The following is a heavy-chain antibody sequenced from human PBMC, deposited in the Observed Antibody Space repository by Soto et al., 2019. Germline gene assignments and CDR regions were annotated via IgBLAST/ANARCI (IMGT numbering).Heavy chain of an antibody. V-gene: IGHV1-69*01. CDR2: VIPKSGTT. CDR1: GGTLRNYV. D-gene: IGHD3-22*01. J-gene: IGHJ4*02. Sequence: QVQLVQSGPEVKRPGSSVRVSCKTYGGTLRNYVLSWVRQAPGQGLEWRGGVIPKSGTTNYAQKFQGRVTITADECTTTAYMELSSLRVEDTAVYYCARDEGDDSSGYYDVSYWGQGTLVTVSS. CDR3: ARDEGDDSSGYYDVSY.